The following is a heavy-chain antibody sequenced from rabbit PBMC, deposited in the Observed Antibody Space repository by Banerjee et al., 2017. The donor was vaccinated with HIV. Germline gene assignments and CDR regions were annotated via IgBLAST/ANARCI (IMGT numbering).Heavy chain of an antibody. V-gene: IGHV1S45*01. J-gene: IGHJ6*01. D-gene: IGHD1-1*01. Sequence: QEQLEESGGGLVKPEGSLTLTCKASGFSFSDRDVMCWVRQAPGKGLEWIACINIVTGKSVYASWAKGRFTFSKTSSTTVTLQMTRLTAADTATYFCARDTSSSFSSYGMDLWGPGTLVTVS. CDR3: ARDTSSSFSSYGMDL. CDR1: GFSFSDRDV. CDR2: INIVTGKS.